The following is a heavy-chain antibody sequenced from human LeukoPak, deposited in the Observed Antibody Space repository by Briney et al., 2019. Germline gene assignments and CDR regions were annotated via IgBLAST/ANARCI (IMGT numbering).Heavy chain of an antibody. D-gene: IGHD2-15*01. V-gene: IGHV3-53*01. CDR1: GFTVSSNY. CDR2: IYSGGST. Sequence: GGSLRLSCAASGFTVSSNYMSWVRQAPGKGLEWVSVIYSGGSTYYADSVKGRLTISRDTSKNTLYLQMNSLRAEDTAVYYCARVGYDGCSGGSCYGGYWGQGTLVTVSS. CDR3: ARVGYDGCSGGSCYGGY. J-gene: IGHJ4*02.